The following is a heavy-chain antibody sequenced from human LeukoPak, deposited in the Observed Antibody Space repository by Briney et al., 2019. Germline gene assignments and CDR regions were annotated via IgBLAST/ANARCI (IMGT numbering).Heavy chain of an antibody. D-gene: IGHD1-26*01. CDR3: AKDVRVGGGGMDV. V-gene: IGHV3-7*05. CDR2: IKQDGSEK. CDR1: GFTFRGYE. Sequence: GGSLRLSCAASGFTFRGYEMNWVRQAPGKGLEWVASIKQDGSEKYYVDSVKGRFTISRDNAKNSLYLQMNSLRPEDTAVYYCAKDVRVGGGGMDVWGQGTPVTVSS. J-gene: IGHJ6*02.